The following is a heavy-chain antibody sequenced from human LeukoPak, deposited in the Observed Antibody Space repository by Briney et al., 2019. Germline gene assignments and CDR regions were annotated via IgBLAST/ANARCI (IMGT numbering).Heavy chain of an antibody. CDR1: GGSTSSSSCY. Sequence: SETLSLTCTVSGGSTSSSSCYWGWIRQPPGKGLEWIGSIYYSGSTYYNPSLKSRVTISVDTSKNQFSLKLSSVTAADTAVYYCAGSSGSSDAFDIWGQGTMVAVSS. J-gene: IGHJ3*02. CDR2: IYYSGST. V-gene: IGHV4-39*01. D-gene: IGHD1-26*01. CDR3: AGSSGSSDAFDI.